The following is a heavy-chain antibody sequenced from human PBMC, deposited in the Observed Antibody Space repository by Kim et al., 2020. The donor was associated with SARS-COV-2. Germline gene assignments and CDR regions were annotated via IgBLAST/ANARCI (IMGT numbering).Heavy chain of an antibody. CDR2: IKQDGSEK. CDR3: ARGSYDILTGYQPGDY. CDR1: GFTFSSYW. Sequence: GGSLRLSCAASGFTFSSYWMSWVRQAPGKGLEWVANIKQDGSEKYYVDSVKGRFTISRDNAKNSLYLQMNSLRAEDTAVYYCARGSYDILTGYQPGDYWGQGTLVTVSS. V-gene: IGHV3-7*01. D-gene: IGHD3-9*01. J-gene: IGHJ4*02.